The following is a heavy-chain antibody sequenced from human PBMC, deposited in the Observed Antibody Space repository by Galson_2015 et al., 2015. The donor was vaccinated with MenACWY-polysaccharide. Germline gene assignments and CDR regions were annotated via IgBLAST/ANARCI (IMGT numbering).Heavy chain of an antibody. J-gene: IGHJ4*02. CDR2: ISGSGNSA. CDR1: GFTFRSYP. D-gene: IGHD2-21*01. Sequence: LRLSCSASGFTFRSYPMNWVRQTPGKGLEWVSGISGSGNSAFYADSVRGRFTISRDNSKNTLYLQMNSLRADDTALYYCAKSGGDGVTVFATVPTAPESWGQGTLVTVSS. CDR3: AKSGGDGVTVFATVPTAPES. V-gene: IGHV3-23*01.